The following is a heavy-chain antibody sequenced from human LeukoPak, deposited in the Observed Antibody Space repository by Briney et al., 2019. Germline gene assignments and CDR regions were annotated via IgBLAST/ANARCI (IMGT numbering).Heavy chain of an antibody. Sequence: GSLRLSCAASGFTFSSYAMHWVRQAPGKGLEWISYITSSSSTIYYADSVKGRFTISRDNAKNSLYLQMNSLRDEDTGVYYCARGITGMAFFDYWGQGTLVTVSS. CDR2: ITSSSSTI. J-gene: IGHJ4*02. V-gene: IGHV3-48*02. CDR3: ARGITGMAFFDY. CDR1: GFTFSSYA. D-gene: IGHD3-16*01.